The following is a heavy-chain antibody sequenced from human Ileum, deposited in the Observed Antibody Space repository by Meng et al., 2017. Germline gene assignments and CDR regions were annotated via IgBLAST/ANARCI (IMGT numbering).Heavy chain of an antibody. Sequence: VGYGGGLVQLGRAPRLSCGASCFTFTSYGMLWVRQAPGKGLEWVAFIWSDGSKTVYVDSVKGRFIISRDNSRNTLYLQMNSLRADDTAVYYCVREQYESRGHWGQGTLVTVSS. V-gene: IGHV3-33*01. CDR3: VREQYESRGH. CDR1: CFTFTSYG. D-gene: IGHD3-22*01. J-gene: IGHJ4*02. CDR2: IWSDGSKT.